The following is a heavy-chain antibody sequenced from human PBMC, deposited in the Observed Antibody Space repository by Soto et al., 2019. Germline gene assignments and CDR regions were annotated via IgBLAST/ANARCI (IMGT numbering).Heavy chain of an antibody. CDR1: GFTFTNYW. D-gene: IGHD3-10*01. CDR3: ARSLSAIRDYWYFDV. Sequence: DVQLVESGGDLIQPGGSLRLSCVASGFTFTNYWMHWVRQAPGKGLEWVARINHDGISTAYADSVKGRFTISRDNARNALYLQLNSVRAEDAAVHYCARSLSAIRDYWYFDVWGRGTLVTVSS. CDR2: INHDGIST. J-gene: IGHJ2*01. V-gene: IGHV3-74*01.